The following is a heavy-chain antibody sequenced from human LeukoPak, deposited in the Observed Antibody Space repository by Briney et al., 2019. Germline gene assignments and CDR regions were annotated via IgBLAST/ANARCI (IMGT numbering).Heavy chain of an antibody. CDR2: IDNSGNT. J-gene: IGHJ6*03. Sequence: SETLSLTCTVSGGSISSRNSYWGWIRQPPGKGLEWIGSIDNSGNTYYNPSLKSRVTISIDTSKNYFSLNLRSVAAADTAVYYCARDCSASYYYYMDVWGKGTTVTVSS. D-gene: IGHD2-15*01. V-gene: IGHV4-39*07. CDR3: ARDCSASYYYYMDV. CDR1: GGSISSRNSY.